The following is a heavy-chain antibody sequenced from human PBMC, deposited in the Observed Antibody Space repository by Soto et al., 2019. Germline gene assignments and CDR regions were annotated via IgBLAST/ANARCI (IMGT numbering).Heavy chain of an antibody. J-gene: IGHJ4*02. V-gene: IGHV5-10-1*01. Sequence: GESLKISCKGSGYSFRNNWITWVRQMPGKGLEWMGRIDLTDSYTRYSPSFKGHVSFSADTSINTAYLQWSSLRASDTAMYYCARQAGAHYDSSGYHYALDYWGQGTPVTVSS. D-gene: IGHD3-22*01. CDR1: GYSFRNNW. CDR2: IDLTDSYT. CDR3: ARQAGAHYDSSGYHYALDY.